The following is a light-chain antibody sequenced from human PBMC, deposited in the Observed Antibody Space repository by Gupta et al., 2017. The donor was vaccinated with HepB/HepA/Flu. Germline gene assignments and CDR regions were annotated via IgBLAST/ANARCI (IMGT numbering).Light chain of an antibody. V-gene: IGKV1-39*01. CDR2: AAS. Sequence: DIQMTQSPSSLSASVGDRVTITCRPSQSINSYLNWYQHEPGKAPKLLIYAASTLKSGVPSRFSGSGSGTDFTLTISRLQPEDFATYYCQQSYRNPPTLGQGTKVEIK. J-gene: IGKJ1*01. CDR1: QSINSY. CDR3: QQSYRNPPT.